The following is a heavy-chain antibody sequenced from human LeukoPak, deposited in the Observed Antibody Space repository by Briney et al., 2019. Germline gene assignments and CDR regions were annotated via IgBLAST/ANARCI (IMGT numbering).Heavy chain of an antibody. J-gene: IGHJ4*02. V-gene: IGHV4-38-2*02. CDR3: ASPGVGATD. Sequence: SETLSLTCTVSGYSISSGYYWGWIRQPPGKGLEWIGSIYHSGSTYYNPSLKSRVTISVDTSKNQFSLKLSSVTAADTAVYYCASPGVGATDWGQGTLVTVSS. D-gene: IGHD1-26*01. CDR2: IYHSGST. CDR1: GYSISSGYY.